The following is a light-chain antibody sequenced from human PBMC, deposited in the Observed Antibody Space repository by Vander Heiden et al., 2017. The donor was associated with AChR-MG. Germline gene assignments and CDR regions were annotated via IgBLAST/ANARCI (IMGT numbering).Light chain of an antibody. CDR3: GAWHSSLSVYV. Sequence: QSVLTQPPSVSAAPGQKVTVSCSGTSSNIGNNFVSWYQPLPGTAPKLLIYDNNKRPSGIPDRFSGSKSGTSATLGITGLQAGDEADYYCGAWHSSLSVYVFGPGTKVTVL. V-gene: IGLV1-51*01. CDR2: DNN. J-gene: IGLJ1*01. CDR1: SSNIGNNF.